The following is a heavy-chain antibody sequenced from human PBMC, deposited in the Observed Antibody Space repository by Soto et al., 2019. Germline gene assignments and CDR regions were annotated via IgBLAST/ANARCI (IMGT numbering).Heavy chain of an antibody. CDR2: IYHSGST. V-gene: IGHV4-38-2*02. CDR3: ARVRGDYYFDY. D-gene: IGHD2-21*02. CDR1: GYSISSGYY. J-gene: IGHJ4*02. Sequence: SETLSLTCTVSGYSISSGYYWGWIRQPPGKGLEWIGSIYHSGSTYYNPSLKSRVTISVDTSKNQFSLKLSSVTAADTAVYYCARVRGDYYFDYWGQGTLVTVSS.